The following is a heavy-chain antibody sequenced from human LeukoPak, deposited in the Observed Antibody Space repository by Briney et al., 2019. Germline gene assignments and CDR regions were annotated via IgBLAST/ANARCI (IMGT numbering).Heavy chain of an antibody. V-gene: IGHV3-21*01. CDR3: ARRHDYSNYPDY. D-gene: IGHD4-11*01. CDR2: ISSSSSYI. J-gene: IGHJ4*02. CDR1: GFTFSSYS. Sequence: PGGSLRLSCAAFGFTFSSYSMNWVRQAPGKGLEWVSSISSSSSYIYYADSVKGRFTISRDNAKNSLYLQMNSLRAEDTAVYYCARRHDYSNYPDYWGQGTLVTVSS.